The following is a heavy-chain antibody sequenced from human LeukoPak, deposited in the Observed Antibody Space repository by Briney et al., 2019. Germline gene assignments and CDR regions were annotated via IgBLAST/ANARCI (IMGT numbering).Heavy chain of an antibody. D-gene: IGHD5-12*01. CDR2: MFYSGST. Sequence: PSETLSLTCTVSGGSVSSGNYYWAWIRQPPGKGLEWIGHMFYSGSTNYNPSLKSRVTISLDTSKNRFSLKVKSVTAADTAVYYCARDRRWLRFHGFDTWGQGTMVTVSS. V-gene: IGHV4-61*01. J-gene: IGHJ3*02. CDR1: GGSVSSGNYY. CDR3: ARDRRWLRFHGFDT.